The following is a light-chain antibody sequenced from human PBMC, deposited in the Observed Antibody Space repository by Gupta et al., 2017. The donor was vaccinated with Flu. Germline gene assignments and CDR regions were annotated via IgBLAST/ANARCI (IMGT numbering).Light chain of an antibody. V-gene: IGLV2-8*01. CDR1: SSDIGAYKY. CDR2: EVT. Sequence: PISCTGTSSDIGAYKYVSWHQQHAGKAPKLIIYEVTKRPSGVPDRFSGSKSGNTASLTVSGLQAEDEGDYYCSSHTVSDTFVFGTGTAVTVL. J-gene: IGLJ1*01. CDR3: SSHTVSDTFV.